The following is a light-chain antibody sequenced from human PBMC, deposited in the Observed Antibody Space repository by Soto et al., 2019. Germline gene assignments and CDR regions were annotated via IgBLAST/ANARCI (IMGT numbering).Light chain of an antibody. CDR3: QQYHSHSWT. V-gene: IGKV1-5*03. CDR2: KAS. CDR1: QSISNW. J-gene: IGKJ1*01. Sequence: DIQMTQSPSTLSASVGDSVTITCRASQSISNWLAWYQQKPGKAPKFLIYKASNLESGVPSRFSGSGSGTEFTLIISSLLPDDFATYYCQQYHSHSWTFGQGTKVEIK.